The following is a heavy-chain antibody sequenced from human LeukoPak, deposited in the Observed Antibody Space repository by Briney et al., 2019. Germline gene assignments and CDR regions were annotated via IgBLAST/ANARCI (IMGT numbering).Heavy chain of an antibody. CDR1: VYTFEDYG. J-gene: IGHJ4*02. V-gene: IGHV3-20*01. CDR2: INWKGGST. CDR3: AIDRAAAGPEGYLDF. Sequence: GGSLRLSCAASVYTFEDYGISWVRQAPGKGLEWVSGINWKGGSTGYADSVKGRFTISRDRAKSSLYLHMNSLRAEDTALYNCAIDRAAAGPEGYLDFWGQGTLVTVSS. D-gene: IGHD6-13*01.